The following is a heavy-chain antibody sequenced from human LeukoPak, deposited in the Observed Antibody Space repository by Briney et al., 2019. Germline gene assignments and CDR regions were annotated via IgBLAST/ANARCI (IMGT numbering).Heavy chain of an antibody. D-gene: IGHD3-3*01. CDR3: AREGVHDFWSGYYIHYYYGMDV. CDR1: GYTFTSYY. V-gene: IGHV1-46*01. Sequence: ASVKVSCKPSGYTFTSYYMHWVRQAPGQGLEWMGIINPSGGSTSYAQKFQGRVTMTRDTSTSTVYMELSSLRSEDTAVYYCAREGVHDFWSGYYIHYYYGMDVWGQGTTVTVSS. J-gene: IGHJ6*02. CDR2: INPSGGST.